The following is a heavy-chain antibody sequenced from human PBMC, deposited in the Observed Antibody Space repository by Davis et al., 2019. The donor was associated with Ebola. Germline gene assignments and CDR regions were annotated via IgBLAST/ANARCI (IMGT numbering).Heavy chain of an antibody. CDR1: GFTFSTYF. Sequence: GESLKISCAASGFTFSTYFMHWVRQAPGKGLEWVSSISSSSSYIYYADSVKGRFTISRDNAKNSLYLQMNSLRAEDTAVYYCAREGKKSYYYYYGMDVWGQGTTVTVSS. CDR2: ISSSSSYI. CDR3: AREGKKSYYYYYGMDV. J-gene: IGHJ6*02. V-gene: IGHV3-21*01.